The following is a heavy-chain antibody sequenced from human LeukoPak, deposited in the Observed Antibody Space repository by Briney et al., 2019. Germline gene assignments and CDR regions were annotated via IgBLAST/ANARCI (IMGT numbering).Heavy chain of an antibody. J-gene: IGHJ4*02. CDR2: MNPNSANT. V-gene: IGHV1-8*03. D-gene: IGHD1-14*01. CDR1: GYTFTCYD. CDR3: ARTLPGGVVDY. Sequence: ASVKVSCKASGYTFTCYDINWVRQATGQGLEWMGWMNPNSANTGYAQKFQGRVTISRDTSKSTAYMELSSLRSGDTAVYYCARTLPGGVVDYWGQGTLVTVSS.